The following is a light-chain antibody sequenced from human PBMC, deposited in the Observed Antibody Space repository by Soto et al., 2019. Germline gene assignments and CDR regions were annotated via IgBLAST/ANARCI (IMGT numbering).Light chain of an antibody. CDR2: WAS. CDR1: QSLLYSLNDKNF. J-gene: IGKJ4*01. Sequence: DIVMTQSPDSVAVSLGERATINCRSSQSLLYSLNDKNFLAWYQQKPGQPPRLLIYWASTRSSGVPDRFSGSGSERDFTLTINGLQAEDVAVYYCQQFSRTPLTFGGGTKVEI. V-gene: IGKV4-1*01. CDR3: QQFSRTPLT.